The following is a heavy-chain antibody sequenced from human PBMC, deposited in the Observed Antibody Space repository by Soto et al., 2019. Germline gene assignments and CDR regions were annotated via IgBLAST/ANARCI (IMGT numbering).Heavy chain of an antibody. CDR1: GYSFTSYW. V-gene: IGHV5-51*01. Sequence: PGESLKISCKGSGYSFTSYWIGWVRQMPGKGLEWVGIIYPGDSDTRYRPSFQGLVTISAYKSISTAYLQWCSLEASDTAMYYCARRAGIAAELAFDIWGKGTMVTVSS. CDR2: IYPGDSDT. J-gene: IGHJ3*02. CDR3: ARRAGIAAELAFDI. D-gene: IGHD6-13*01.